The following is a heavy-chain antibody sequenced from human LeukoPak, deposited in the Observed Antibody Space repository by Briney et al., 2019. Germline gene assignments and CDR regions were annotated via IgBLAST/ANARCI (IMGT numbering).Heavy chain of an antibody. CDR3: AKPGRGWFPAFDY. D-gene: IGHD6-19*01. V-gene: IGHV3-74*01. CDR1: GFTFSSYW. CDR2: IDRDGSRI. Sequence: GGSLRLSCAVSGFTFSSYWMHWVRQAPGKGLVWVSRIDRDGSRINYADSVKGRFTISRDNGKNTLYLQMNSLRAEDTAVYYCAKPGRGWFPAFDYWGQGTLVTGPS. J-gene: IGHJ4*02.